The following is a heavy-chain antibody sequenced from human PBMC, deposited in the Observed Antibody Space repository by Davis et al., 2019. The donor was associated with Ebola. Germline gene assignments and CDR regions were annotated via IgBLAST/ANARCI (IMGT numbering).Heavy chain of an antibody. CDR2: INAGNGNT. V-gene: IGHV1-3*01. D-gene: IGHD2-15*01. CDR1: GYTFTSYA. CDR3: AREIVVVVAATGYYYYGMDV. Sequence: ASVKVSCKASGYTFTSYAMHWVRQAPGQRLEWMGWINAGNGNTKYSQKFQGRVTITRDTSTSTAYMELSSLRSEDTAVYYCAREIVVVVAATGYYYYGMDVWGKGTTVTVSS. J-gene: IGHJ6*04.